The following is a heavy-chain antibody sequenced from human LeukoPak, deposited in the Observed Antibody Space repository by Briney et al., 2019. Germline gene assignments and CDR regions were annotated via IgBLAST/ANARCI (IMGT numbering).Heavy chain of an antibody. CDR2: IYYSGRT. CDR3: ARVGTPGYSGYDH. V-gene: IGHV4-31*03. J-gene: IGHJ4*02. Sequence: SQTLSLTCTVSGASVSSGGYYWSWIRQHPGKGLEWIGSIYYSGRTYYNPSLKSRVTTSIDTSRNRFSLKLSSVTAADTAVYYCARVGTPGYSGYDHWGQGTLVTVSS. D-gene: IGHD5-12*01. CDR1: GASVSSGGYY.